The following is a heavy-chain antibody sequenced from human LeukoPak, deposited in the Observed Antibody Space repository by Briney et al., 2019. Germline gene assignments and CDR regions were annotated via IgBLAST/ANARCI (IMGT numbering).Heavy chain of an antibody. CDR1: GFTFSSYA. Sequence: GGSLRLSCVASGFTFSSYAMSWVRQAPGKGLEWVSAISGSGGSTYYADSVKGRFTISRDNSKNTLYLQMNSLRAEDTAVYYCAKVGGYYGSGSNFDYWGQGTLVTVSS. CDR2: ISGSGGST. D-gene: IGHD3-10*01. V-gene: IGHV3-23*01. J-gene: IGHJ4*02. CDR3: AKVGGYYGSGSNFDY.